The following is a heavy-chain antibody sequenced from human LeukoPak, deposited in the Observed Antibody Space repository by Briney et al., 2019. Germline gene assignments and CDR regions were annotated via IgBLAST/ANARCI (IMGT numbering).Heavy chain of an antibody. CDR3: ARGQISYYYGSGSYYNVGWFDP. D-gene: IGHD3-10*01. CDR2: MNPNSGNT. Sequence: GASVKVSCKASGYTFTSYDINWVRQATGQGLEWMGWMNPNSGNTGYAQKFQGRVTMTRNTSISTAYMELSSLRSEDTAVYYCARGQISYYYGSGSYYNVGWFDPWGQGTLVTVSS. J-gene: IGHJ5*02. CDR1: GYTFTSYD. V-gene: IGHV1-8*01.